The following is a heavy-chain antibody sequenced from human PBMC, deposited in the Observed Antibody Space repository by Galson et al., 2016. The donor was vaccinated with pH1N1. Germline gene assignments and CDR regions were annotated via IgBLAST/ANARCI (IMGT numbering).Heavy chain of an antibody. Sequence: TLSLTCTVSGGSISSTDYYWNWIRQPAGKGLEWIGRIYSSGRTNYNPSLKTRVTMSVDTSKNQFSLKLRSVTAADTAVYFCARDRAPECFDWLSYFDSWGQGTLVTVSS. D-gene: IGHD3-9*01. CDR1: GGSISSTDYY. CDR3: ARDRAPECFDWLSYFDS. V-gene: IGHV4-61*02. J-gene: IGHJ4*01. CDR2: IYSSGRT.